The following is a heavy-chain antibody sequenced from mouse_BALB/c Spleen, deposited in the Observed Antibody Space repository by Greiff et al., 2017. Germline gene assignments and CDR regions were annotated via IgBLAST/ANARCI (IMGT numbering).Heavy chain of an antibody. CDR1: GFTFSDYY. CDR3: ARRDYAMDY. CDR2: ISDGGSYT. J-gene: IGHJ4*01. V-gene: IGHV5-4*02. Sequence: EVQLVESGGGLVKPGGSLKLSCAASGFTFSDYYMYWVRQTPEKRLEWVATISDGGSYTYYPDSVKGRFTISRDNAKNNLYLQMSSLKSEDTAMYYCARRDYAMDYWGQGTSVTVSS.